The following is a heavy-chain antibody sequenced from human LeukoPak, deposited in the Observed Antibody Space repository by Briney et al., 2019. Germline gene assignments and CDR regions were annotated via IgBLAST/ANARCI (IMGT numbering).Heavy chain of an antibody. CDR1: GYTFTSCA. J-gene: IGHJ4*02. V-gene: IGHV1-3*01. D-gene: IGHD1-26*01. CDR3: ARYITVGATYQHFDY. Sequence: ASVKVSCKASGYTFTSCAMHWVRQAPGQRLEWMGWINAGNGNTKYSQKFQGRVTITRDTSASTAYMELSSLRSEDTAVYYCARYITVGATYQHFDYWGQGTLVTVSS. CDR2: INAGNGNT.